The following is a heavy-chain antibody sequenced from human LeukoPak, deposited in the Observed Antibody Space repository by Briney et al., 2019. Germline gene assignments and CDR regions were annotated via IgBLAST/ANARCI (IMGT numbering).Heavy chain of an antibody. CDR1: GVSISSSNSY. D-gene: IGHD3/OR15-3a*01. Sequence: SETLSLTCTVSGVSISSSNSYWGWIRQPPRKGLEWIGSIYYSGNTYYNASLKSQVSISIDTSKNQFSLKLTSVTAADTAVYYCARQTGSGLFILPGGQGTLVTVSS. V-gene: IGHV4-39*01. J-gene: IGHJ4*02. CDR2: IYYSGNT. CDR3: ARQTGSGLFILP.